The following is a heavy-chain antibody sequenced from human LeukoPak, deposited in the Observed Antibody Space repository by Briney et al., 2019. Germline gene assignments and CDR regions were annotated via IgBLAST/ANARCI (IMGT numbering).Heavy chain of an antibody. Sequence: KPSETLSLSCTVSGGAISSYDWSWIRQPPGQGLEWIGDIYDSGSTNYNPSLKSRVTITVATSKNQFSLKLSSVPAADTTVYYCASATMGTSYYDSSAYYFQQWGEGTLVTVSS. V-gene: IGHV4-59*08. CDR1: GGAISSYD. CDR2: IYDSGST. D-gene: IGHD3-22*01. CDR3: ASATMGTSYYDSSAYYFQQ. J-gene: IGHJ1*01.